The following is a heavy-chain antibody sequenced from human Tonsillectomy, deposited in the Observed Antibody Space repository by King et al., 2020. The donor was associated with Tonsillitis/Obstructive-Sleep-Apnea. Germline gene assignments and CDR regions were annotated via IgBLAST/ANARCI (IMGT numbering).Heavy chain of an antibody. CDR1: GFTFDDYT. Sequence: VQLVESGGVVVQPGGSLRLSCAASGFTFDDYTMHWVRHTPGKGLEWVSLISWDGGSTYYADSVKGRFTISRDNSKNSLYLQMNSLRTEDTALYYCAKDIGYCSGGSCQVGYYFDYWGQGTLVTVSS. J-gene: IGHJ4*02. D-gene: IGHD2-15*01. V-gene: IGHV3-43*01. CDR3: AKDIGYCSGGSCQVGYYFDY. CDR2: ISWDGGST.